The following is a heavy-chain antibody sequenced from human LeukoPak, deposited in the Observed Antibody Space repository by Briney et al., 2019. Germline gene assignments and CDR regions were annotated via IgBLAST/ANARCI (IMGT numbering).Heavy chain of an antibody. CDR2: INPNSGGT. D-gene: IGHD6-13*01. Sequence: ASVKVSCKASGYTFTGYYMHWVRQAPAQGLEWMGWINPNSGGTNYAQKFQGRVTMTRDTSISTAYMELSRLRSDDTAVYYCARSAAAGNGGASYYYMDVWGKGTTVTVSS. CDR3: ARSAAAGNGGASYYYMDV. CDR1: GYTFTGYY. J-gene: IGHJ6*03. V-gene: IGHV1-2*02.